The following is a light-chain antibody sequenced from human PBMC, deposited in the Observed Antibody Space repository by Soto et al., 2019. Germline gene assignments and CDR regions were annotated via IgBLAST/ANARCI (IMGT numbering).Light chain of an antibody. V-gene: IGKV3-20*01. CDR1: QSVNSR. J-gene: IGKJ1*01. Sequence: EILLTQSPGTLCLYTGERATLSCRASQSVNSRLAWYQHKPGQAPRLLISGASSRATGIPDRFSGSGSATDFTLTISRLEPEDFALYYCQQYNNWPRTFGQGTKVDIK. CDR2: GAS. CDR3: QQYNNWPRT.